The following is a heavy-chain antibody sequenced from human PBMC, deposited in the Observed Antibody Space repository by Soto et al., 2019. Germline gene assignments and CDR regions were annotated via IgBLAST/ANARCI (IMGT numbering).Heavy chain of an antibody. D-gene: IGHD3-22*01. Sequence: GESLKISCEGSGYSFTSYWISWVRQMPGKGLEWMGRIDPSDSYTNYSPSFQGHVTISADKSISTAYLQWSSLKASDTAMYYCARPTRAYYYDSSGYSYYYYGMDVWGQGTTVTVSS. CDR1: GYSFTSYW. CDR3: ARPTRAYYYDSSGYSYYYYGMDV. V-gene: IGHV5-10-1*01. CDR2: IDPSDSYT. J-gene: IGHJ6*02.